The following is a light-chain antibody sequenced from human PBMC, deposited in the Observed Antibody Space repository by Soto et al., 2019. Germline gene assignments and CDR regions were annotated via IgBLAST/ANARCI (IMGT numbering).Light chain of an antibody. V-gene: IGLV2-14*01. CDR3: IDYV. J-gene: IGLJ1*01. Sequence: QSALTQPASVSGSPGQSITISCTGTCSDVGGYNYVSWYQQHPGKAPKLMIYEVSNRPSGVSNRFSGSKSGNTASLTISGLEAEDEAASRSIDYVFGTGTKLTVL. CDR2: EVS. CDR1: CSDVGGYNY.